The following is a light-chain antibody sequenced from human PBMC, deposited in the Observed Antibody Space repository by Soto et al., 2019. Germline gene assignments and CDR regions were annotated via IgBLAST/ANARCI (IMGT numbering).Light chain of an antibody. CDR1: QSISSW. V-gene: IGKV1-5*03. CDR3: QQYNSYSWT. J-gene: IGKJ1*01. CDR2: KAS. Sequence: DIQMTQSPSTLSASVGDRVTITCRASQSISSWLAWYQQKPGKAPKLLIYKASSLECGVPSRFSASGSGTEFTLTISSLQPDDFATYYCQQYNSYSWTFGQGTKVEIK.